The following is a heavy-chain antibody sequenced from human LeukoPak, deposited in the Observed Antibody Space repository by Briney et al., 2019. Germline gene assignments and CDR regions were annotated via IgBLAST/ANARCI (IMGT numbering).Heavy chain of an antibody. D-gene: IGHD3-10*01. CDR1: GFTFDDYA. Sequence: GGSLRLSCAASGFTFDDYAMHWVRQVPGKGLEWVSGINRNSDTRGYADSVKGRFTISRDNSKNTLYLQMNSLRAEDTAVYYCARGASYYYGSDYYGMDVWGQGTTVTVSS. J-gene: IGHJ6*02. CDR2: INRNSDTR. CDR3: ARGASYYYGSDYYGMDV. V-gene: IGHV3-9*01.